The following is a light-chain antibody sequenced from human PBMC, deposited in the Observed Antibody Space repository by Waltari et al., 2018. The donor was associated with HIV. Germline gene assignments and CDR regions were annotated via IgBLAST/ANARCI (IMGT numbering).Light chain of an antibody. CDR3: QSYDSALSGWV. CDR2: GHR. CDR1: SSNIGDGYD. V-gene: IGLV1-40*01. Sequence: QSVLTQPPSVSGAPGQRVTISCTGSSSNIGDGYDVRWYEQLPGAAPKLLINGHRHRLSGVPDRFSGSKSGTSASLAITGLQAEDEADYYCQSYDSALSGWVFGGGTKLTVL. J-gene: IGLJ3*02.